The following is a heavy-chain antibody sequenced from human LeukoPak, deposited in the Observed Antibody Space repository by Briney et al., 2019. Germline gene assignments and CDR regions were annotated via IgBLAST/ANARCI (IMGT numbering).Heavy chain of an antibody. D-gene: IGHD6-13*01. J-gene: IGHJ4*02. CDR3: ARVIAGALGY. Sequence: PSETLSLTCAVSGGSISSGGYSWSWIRQPPGKGLEWIGEINHSGSTNYNPSLKSRVTISVDTSKNQFSQKLSSVTAADTAVYYCARVIAGALGYWGQGTLVTVSS. V-gene: IGHV4-30-2*01. CDR2: INHSGST. CDR1: GGSISSGGYS.